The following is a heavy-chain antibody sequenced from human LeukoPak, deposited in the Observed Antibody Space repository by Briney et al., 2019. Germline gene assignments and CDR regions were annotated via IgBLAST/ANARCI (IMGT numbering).Heavy chain of an antibody. Sequence: GGSLRLSCAASGFTFSSYWMHWVRQAPGKGLVWVSRIDTDGSFTSYADSVRDRFTISRDNAKNTLYLQMSSLRAEDTAVYYCIRGTVGAPGNDYWGQGTLVTVSS. D-gene: IGHD1-26*01. J-gene: IGHJ4*02. CDR2: IDTDGSFT. V-gene: IGHV3-74*01. CDR3: IRGTVGAPGNDY. CDR1: GFTFSSYW.